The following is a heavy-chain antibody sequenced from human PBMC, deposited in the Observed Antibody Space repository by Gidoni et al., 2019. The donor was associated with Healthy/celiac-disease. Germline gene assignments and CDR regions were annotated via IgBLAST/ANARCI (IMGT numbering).Heavy chain of an antibody. D-gene: IGHD7-27*01. CDR2: IYYSGST. CDR3: ARDHLLGGWFDP. V-gene: IGHV4-59*01. J-gene: IGHJ5*02. Sequence: QVQLQESGPGLVKPSETLSLTCTVSGGSISSYYGSWIRQPPGKGLEWIGYIYYSGSTNYNPSLNSRVTLAVDTSKNQFSLKLSSVTAADTAGYYGARDHLLGGWFDPWGQGTLVTVSS. CDR1: GGSISSYY.